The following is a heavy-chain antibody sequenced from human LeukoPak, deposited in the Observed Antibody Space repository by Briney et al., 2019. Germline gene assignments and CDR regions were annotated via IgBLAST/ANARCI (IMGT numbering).Heavy chain of an antibody. CDR2: INPNSGGT. CDR1: GHTFTGNY. CDR3: ASSIVVVPAARFRFDP. D-gene: IGHD2-2*01. J-gene: IGHJ5*02. V-gene: IGHV1-2*02. Sequence: ASVKVSCKASGHTFTGNYMHWVRQAPGQGLEWMGWINPNSGGTNYARKFQGRVSMTRDTSISTAYLELSRLTSDDTAVYYCASSIVVVPAARFRFDPWGQGTLVTVSS.